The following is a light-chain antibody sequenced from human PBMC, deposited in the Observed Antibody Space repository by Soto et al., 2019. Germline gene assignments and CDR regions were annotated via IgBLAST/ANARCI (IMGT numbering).Light chain of an antibody. V-gene: IGKV1-5*03. CDR1: QSVSGW. Sequence: IQITQSFSTLSSSVGDKVTGTCRACQSVSGWLAWYQQKPGKAPKLLIYMASSLESGVPSRFSGSGSGTEFTLTICSLQPDDFASYYCEQYESLPRRFGEGSKVDI. CDR2: MAS. CDR3: EQYESLPRR. J-gene: IGKJ1*01.